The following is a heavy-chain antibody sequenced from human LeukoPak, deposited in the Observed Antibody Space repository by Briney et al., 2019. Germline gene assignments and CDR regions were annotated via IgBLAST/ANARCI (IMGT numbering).Heavy chain of an antibody. Sequence: SETLSLTCTVSGYSISSGYYWGWIRQPPGKGLEWIGSIYHSGSTYYNPSLKSRVTISVDTSKNQFSLKLSSVTAADTAVYYCARSTSYYPPMGRFDPWGRGTLVTVSS. J-gene: IGHJ5*02. CDR1: GYSISSGYY. D-gene: IGHD3-10*01. CDR3: ARSTSYYPPMGRFDP. V-gene: IGHV4-38-2*02. CDR2: IYHSGST.